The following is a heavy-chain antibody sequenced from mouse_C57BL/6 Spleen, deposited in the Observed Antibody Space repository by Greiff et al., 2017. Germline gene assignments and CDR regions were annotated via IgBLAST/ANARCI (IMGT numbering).Heavy chain of an antibody. V-gene: IGHV1-82*01. D-gene: IGHD2-4*01. CDR1: GYAFSSSW. CDR3: RRAHYYDYDWNY. CDR2: IYPGDGDT. Sequence: QVQLQQSGPELVKPGASVKISCKASGYAFSSSWMNWVKQRPGKGLEWIGRIYPGDGDTNYNGKFTGKATLTADKSSSTAYMQLSRLTAEDSAVYCCRRAHYYDYDWNYWGQGTTLTVSS. J-gene: IGHJ2*01.